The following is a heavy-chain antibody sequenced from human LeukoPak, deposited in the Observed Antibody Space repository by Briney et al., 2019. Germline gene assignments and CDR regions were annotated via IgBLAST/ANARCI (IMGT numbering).Heavy chain of an antibody. V-gene: IGHV3-30*15. CDR1: GFTFASYA. CDR3: ARVLTTKQLLFDAFDV. D-gene: IGHD6-6*01. CDR2: QSSDGSDK. Sequence: GRSLRLSCAASGFTFASYAMHWVRLALGKGLEWVAVQSSDGSDKYYAASVRGRFPISRDNSKHTLFLQMSSLRAEDTAVYYCARVLTTKQLLFDAFDVWGQGTMVTVSS. J-gene: IGHJ3*01.